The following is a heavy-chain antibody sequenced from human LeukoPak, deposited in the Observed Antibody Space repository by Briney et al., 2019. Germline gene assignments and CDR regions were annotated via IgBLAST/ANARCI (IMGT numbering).Heavy chain of an antibody. CDR1: GFTFDDYA. CDR3: ARIAAAKNYYYGMDV. CDR2: ISWNSGSI. Sequence: SLRLSCAASGFTFDDYAMHWVRQAPGKGLEWVSGISWNSGSIGYADSVKGRFTISRDNAKNSLYLQMNSLRAEDTALYYCARIAAAKNYYYGMDVWGQGTTVTVSS. D-gene: IGHD6-13*01. J-gene: IGHJ6*02. V-gene: IGHV3-9*01.